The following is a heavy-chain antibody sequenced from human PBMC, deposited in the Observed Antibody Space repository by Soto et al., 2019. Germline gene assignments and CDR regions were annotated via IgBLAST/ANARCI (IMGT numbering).Heavy chain of an antibody. Sequence: SETLSLTCTVSGGSISSYYWSWIRQPPGKGLEWIGYIYYSGSTNYNPSLKSRVTISVDTSKNQFSLKLSSVTAADTTVYYCARRYGSAIDYWGQGTLVTVSS. J-gene: IGHJ4*02. CDR3: ARRYGSAIDY. CDR1: GGSISSYY. D-gene: IGHD1-26*01. V-gene: IGHV4-59*08. CDR2: IYYSGST.